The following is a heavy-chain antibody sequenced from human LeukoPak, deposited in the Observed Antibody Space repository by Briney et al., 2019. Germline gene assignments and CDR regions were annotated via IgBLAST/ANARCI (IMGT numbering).Heavy chain of an antibody. J-gene: IGHJ4*02. CDR1: GYTFSSYA. V-gene: IGHV1-3*01. D-gene: IGHD6-13*01. CDR3: AAGSSSWYYFDY. CDR2: INAGNSDT. Sequence: GASVKVSCKASGYTFSSYAKHWVRQAPGQRLEWMGWINAGNSDTKYSQKFQGRVTITRDTSASTAYMELSSLRSEDTAIYYCAAGSSSWYYFDYWGQGTLVTVSS.